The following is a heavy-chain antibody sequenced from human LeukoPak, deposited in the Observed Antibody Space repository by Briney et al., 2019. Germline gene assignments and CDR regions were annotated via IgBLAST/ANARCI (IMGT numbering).Heavy chain of an antibody. Sequence: GGSLRLSCAASGFTFSSYGMSWVRQAPGKGLEWVSGISGSGGSTYYADSVKGRFTISRDNSKNTLYLQMNGLRAEDTAVYYCAKARIAVAGFNWFDPWGQGTLVTVSS. CDR1: GFTFSSYG. V-gene: IGHV3-23*01. CDR3: AKARIAVAGFNWFDP. CDR2: ISGSGGST. J-gene: IGHJ5*02. D-gene: IGHD6-19*01.